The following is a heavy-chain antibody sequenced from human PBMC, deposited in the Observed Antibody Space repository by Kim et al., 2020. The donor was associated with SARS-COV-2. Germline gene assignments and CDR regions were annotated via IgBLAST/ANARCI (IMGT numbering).Heavy chain of an antibody. V-gene: IGHV3-9*01. CDR3: AKGTGYSYGYNWFDP. CDR1: GFTFGDYA. J-gene: IGHJ5*02. Sequence: GGSLRLSCAASGFTFGDYAMHWVRQAPGKGLEWVSGISWNSGSIGYADPVKGRFTISRDNAKNSLYLQMNSLRAEDTALYYCAKGTGYSYGYNWFDPWGQGTLVTVSS. D-gene: IGHD5-18*01. CDR2: ISWNSGSI.